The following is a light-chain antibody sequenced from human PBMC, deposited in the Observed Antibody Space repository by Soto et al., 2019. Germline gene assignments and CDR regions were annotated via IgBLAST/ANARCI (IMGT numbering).Light chain of an antibody. CDR3: QQYNSYLYT. J-gene: IGKJ5*01. Sequence: IQLTQSPSSLSASMGDRVTITCRASQSISSWLAWYQQKPGKAPKLLIYDASSLESGVPSRFSGSGSGTEFTLTISSLQPDDFATYYCQQYNSYLYTFGQGTRLEIK. CDR2: DAS. V-gene: IGKV1-5*01. CDR1: QSISSW.